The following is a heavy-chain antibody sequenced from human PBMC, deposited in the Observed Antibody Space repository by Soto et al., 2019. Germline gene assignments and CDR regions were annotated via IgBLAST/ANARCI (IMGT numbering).Heavy chain of an antibody. D-gene: IGHD3-22*01. J-gene: IGHJ5*01. CDR1: GFSFSSYA. Sequence: EVQLSESGGGLVQSGGSLRLSCAASGFSFSSYAMTWVRLTPGKGLEWVSSISGSGDRTDYADSVKGRFTISRDNSKKTLFLQMAGLRGEDTATYYCAKWRYNYDYLDPTRGSHLDSWGHGSLVTVSS. V-gene: IGHV3-23*01. CDR2: ISGSGDRT. CDR3: AKWRYNYDYLDPTRGSHLDS.